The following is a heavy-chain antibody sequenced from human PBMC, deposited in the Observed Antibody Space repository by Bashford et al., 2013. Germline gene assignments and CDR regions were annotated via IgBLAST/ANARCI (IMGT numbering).Heavy chain of an antibody. J-gene: IGHJ3*01. D-gene: IGHD6-13*01. Sequence: SETLSLTCTVSGGSISSGGYYWSWIRQHPGKGLEWIGYIYYSGSTNYNPSLKSRVTISVDTSKNQFSLKLSSVTAADTAVYYCALAAGGGLGAFDVWGQGTMVTVSS. CDR3: ALAAGGGLGAFDV. V-gene: IGHV4-61*08. CDR1: GGSISSGGYY. CDR2: IYYSGST.